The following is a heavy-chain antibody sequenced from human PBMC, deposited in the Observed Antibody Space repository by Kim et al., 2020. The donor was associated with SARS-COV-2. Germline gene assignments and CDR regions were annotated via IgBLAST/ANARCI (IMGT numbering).Heavy chain of an antibody. CDR3: ARLNGPYYYDSSGHFDY. V-gene: IGHV4-59*08. Sequence: SETLSLTCTVSGGSISSYYWSWIRQPPGKGLEWIGYIYYSGSTNYNPSLKSRVTISVDTSKNQFSLKLSSVTAADTAVYYCARLNGPYYYDSSGHFDYWGQGTLVTVSS. CDR2: IYYSGST. D-gene: IGHD3-22*01. J-gene: IGHJ4*02. CDR1: GGSISSYY.